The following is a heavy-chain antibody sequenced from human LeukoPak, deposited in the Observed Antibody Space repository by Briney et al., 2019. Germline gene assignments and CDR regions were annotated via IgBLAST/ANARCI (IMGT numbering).Heavy chain of an antibody. D-gene: IGHD5-12*01. CDR2: ISSSSSYI. CDR1: GFTFSSYS. J-gene: IGHJ4*02. Sequence: GSLRLSCAASGFTFSSYSMNWVRQAPGKGLEWVSSISSSSSYIYYADSVKGRFTISRDNAKNSLYLQMNSLRAEDTAVYYCARDHRTATMALDYWGQGTLVTVSS. CDR3: ARDHRTATMALDY. V-gene: IGHV3-21*01.